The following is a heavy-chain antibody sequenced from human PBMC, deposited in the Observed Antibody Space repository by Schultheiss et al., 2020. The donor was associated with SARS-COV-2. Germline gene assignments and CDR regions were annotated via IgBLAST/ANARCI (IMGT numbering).Heavy chain of an antibody. CDR3: ARVLRTYYDILTGYSADAFDI. Sequence: GESLKISCAASGFTFSSYEMNWVRQAPGKGLEWVSYISSSGSTIYYADSVKGRFTISRDNSKNTLYLQMNSLRAEDTAVYYCARVLRTYYDILTGYSADAFDIWGQGTMVTVSS. D-gene: IGHD3-9*01. J-gene: IGHJ3*02. CDR1: GFTFSSYE. CDR2: ISSSGSTI. V-gene: IGHV3-48*03.